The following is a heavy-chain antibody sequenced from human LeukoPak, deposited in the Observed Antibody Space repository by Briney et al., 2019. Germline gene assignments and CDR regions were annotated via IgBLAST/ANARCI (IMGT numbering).Heavy chain of an antibody. CDR3: ARARGYLAPQYMDV. D-gene: IGHD3-22*01. Sequence: PSETLSLNCSVAGGSVIGWYWMWIRQPAGKGLEWIGRIYTSGSTNYNPSLKSRVTMSVDTSKNQFSLKLSSVTAADTAVYYCARARGYLAPQYMDVWGKGTTVTVSS. J-gene: IGHJ6*03. V-gene: IGHV4-4*07. CDR1: GGSVIGWY. CDR2: IYTSGST.